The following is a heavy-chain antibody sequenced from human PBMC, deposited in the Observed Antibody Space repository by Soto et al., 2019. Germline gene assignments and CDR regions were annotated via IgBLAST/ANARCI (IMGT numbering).Heavy chain of an antibody. D-gene: IGHD2-15*01. CDR2: ISGSGSTT. CDR1: GFTFSTCA. V-gene: IGHV3-23*01. Sequence: GGSLRLSCPATGFTFSTCAMNWVRQAPGKGLEWVSTISGSGSTTYYADSVKGRFTISRDNFKNSLYLQMNSLRDEDTAVYYCARDGLAYIGCSGGSCSRHWKPSSPDYWGQGTLVTVSS. CDR3: ARDGLAYIGCSGGSCSRHWKPSSPDY. J-gene: IGHJ4*02.